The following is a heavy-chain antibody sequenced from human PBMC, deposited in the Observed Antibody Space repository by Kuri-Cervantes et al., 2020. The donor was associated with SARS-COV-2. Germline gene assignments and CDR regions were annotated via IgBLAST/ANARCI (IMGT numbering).Heavy chain of an antibody. D-gene: IGHD2-15*01. V-gene: IGHV3-73*01. CDR3: AKDQHGIVVVVAAIDY. CDR2: VRGKANNYAT. CDR1: GFLFSASA. J-gene: IGHJ4*02. Sequence: GESLKISCEVSGFLFSASAIHWVRQASGKGLEWVGRVRGKANNYATAYAASVKGRFTISRDNSKNTLYLQMNSLRAEDTAVYYCAKDQHGIVVVVAAIDYWGQGTLVTVSS.